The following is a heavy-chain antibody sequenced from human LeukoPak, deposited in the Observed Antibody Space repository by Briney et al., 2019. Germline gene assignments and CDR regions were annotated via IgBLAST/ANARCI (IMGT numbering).Heavy chain of an antibody. Sequence: ASVKVSCKASGYTFTGYYMHWVRQAPGQGLEWMGWMNPNSGNTGYAQKFQGRVTMTRNTSISTAYMELSSLRSEDTAVYYCATRLRYFDWLSRDPFDYWGQGTLVTVSS. CDR1: GYTFTGYY. CDR2: MNPNSGNT. CDR3: ATRLRYFDWLSRDPFDY. D-gene: IGHD3-9*01. J-gene: IGHJ4*02. V-gene: IGHV1-8*02.